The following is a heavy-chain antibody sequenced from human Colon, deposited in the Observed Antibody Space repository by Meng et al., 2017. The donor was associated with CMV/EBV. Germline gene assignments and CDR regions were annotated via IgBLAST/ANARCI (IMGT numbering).Heavy chain of an antibody. CDR3: ASHSSYVWGSHH. V-gene: IGHV1-2*02. Sequence: QVQLVQSGAEVRMPGASVKLSCKASGYSFTGYYIHWVRQAPGQGLEWMGWMDPTTGRTDYAQKFQGTVTMTRDTSISTAYLELSRLTSDDTAVYYCASHSSYVWGSHHWGQGTLVTVSS. CDR2: MDPTTGRT. CDR1: GYSFTGYY. J-gene: IGHJ1*01. D-gene: IGHD3-16*01.